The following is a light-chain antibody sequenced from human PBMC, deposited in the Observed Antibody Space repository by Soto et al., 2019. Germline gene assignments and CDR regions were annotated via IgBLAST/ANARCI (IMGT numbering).Light chain of an antibody. V-gene: IGKV3-15*01. CDR1: QSVSSN. J-gene: IGKJ1*01. Sequence: EIVMTQSPATLSVSPGERATLSCRASQSVSSNLAWYQQKPGQAPRLLIYGASTRATGTPARFSGSGSGTDFTITISSLQSEDFAVYYCQQYNNWPPGTFGQGTKVEIK. CDR3: QQYNNWPPGT. CDR2: GAS.